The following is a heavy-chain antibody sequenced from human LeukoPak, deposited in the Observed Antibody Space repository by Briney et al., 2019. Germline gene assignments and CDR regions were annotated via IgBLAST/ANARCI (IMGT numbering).Heavy chain of an antibody. D-gene: IGHD3-22*01. J-gene: IGHJ4*02. CDR3: ARGNYDKSGYYYSAFDY. CDR1: GYTFTSYY. V-gene: IGHV1-46*01. Sequence: GASVKVSCKASGYTFTSYYMHWVRQAPGQGLEWMGIINPSGGSTSYAQKFQGRVTMTRDTSTSTVYMELSSLRSEDTAVYYCARGNYDKSGYYYSAFDYWGQGTLVTVSS. CDR2: INPSGGST.